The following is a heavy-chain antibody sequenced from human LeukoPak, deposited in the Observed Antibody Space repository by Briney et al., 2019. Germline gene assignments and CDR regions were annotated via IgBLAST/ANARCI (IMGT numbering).Heavy chain of an antibody. V-gene: IGHV3-15*01. D-gene: IGHD3-10*01. CDR2: IKSKTDGGTT. CDR3: TTEDWGPMVRGVINWFDP. CDR1: GFTFSSYA. Sequence: GGSLRLSCAASGFTFSSYAMSWVRQAPGKGLEWVGRIKSKTDGGTTDYAAPVKGRFTISRDDSKNTLYLQMNSLKTEDTAVYYCTTEDWGPMVRGVINWFDPWGQGTLVTVSS. J-gene: IGHJ5*02.